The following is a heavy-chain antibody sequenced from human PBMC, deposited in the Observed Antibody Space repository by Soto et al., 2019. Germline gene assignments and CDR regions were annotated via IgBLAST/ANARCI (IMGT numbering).Heavy chain of an antibody. CDR3: AREGGPAAAGTRFYYYGMDV. D-gene: IGHD6-13*01. J-gene: IGHJ6*02. V-gene: IGHV1-46*01. CDR1: GYTFTSYY. CDR2: INPSGGST. Sequence: QVQLVQSGAEVKKPGASVKVSCKASGYTFTSYYMHWVRQAPGQGLEWMGIINPSGGSTSYAQKFQGRVPMTRDTSTSTVYMELSSLRSEDTAVYYCAREGGPAAAGTRFYYYGMDVWGQGTTVTVSS.